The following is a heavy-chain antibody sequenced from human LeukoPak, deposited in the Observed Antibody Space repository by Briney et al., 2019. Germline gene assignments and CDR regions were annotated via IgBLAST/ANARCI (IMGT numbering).Heavy chain of an antibody. CDR3: ARGTYCSGGSCYSRPFGYMDV. D-gene: IGHD2-15*01. V-gene: IGHV7-4-1*02. J-gene: IGHJ6*03. CDR2: INTNTGNP. Sequence: ASVKVSCKASGYTFTSYAMNWVRQAPGQGLEWMGWINTNTGNPTYAQGFTGRFVFSLDTSVSTAYLQISSLKAENTAVYYCARGTYCSGGSCYSRPFGYMDVWGKGTTVTVSS. CDR1: GYTFTSYA.